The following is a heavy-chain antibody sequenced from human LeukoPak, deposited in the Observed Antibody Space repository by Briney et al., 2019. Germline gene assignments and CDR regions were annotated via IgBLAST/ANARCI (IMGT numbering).Heavy chain of an antibody. J-gene: IGHJ3*02. CDR3: ARDIEDGGYADAFDI. CDR1: GFTFSSYW. V-gene: IGHV3-74*01. D-gene: IGHD5-12*01. Sequence: GGSLRLSCAASGFTFSSYWMHWVRQAPGKGLVWVSRINSDGSSTSYADSVKGRFTIPRDNAKNTLYLQMNSLRAEDTAVYYCARDIEDGGYADAFDIWGQGTMVTVSS. CDR2: INSDGSST.